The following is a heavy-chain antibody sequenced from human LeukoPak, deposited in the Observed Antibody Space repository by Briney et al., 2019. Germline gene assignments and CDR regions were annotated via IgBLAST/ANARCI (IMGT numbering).Heavy chain of an antibody. CDR2: ISSSSSTI. Sequence: PGGSLRLSCAASGFTFSGYGMNWVRQAPGKGLEWVSYISSSSSTIYYADSVKGRFTISRDTAKNSLYLQINSLRAEDTAVYYCTPTVTTHYYFDYWGQGTLVTVSS. J-gene: IGHJ4*02. V-gene: IGHV3-48*01. CDR3: TPTVTTHYYFDY. CDR1: GFTFSGYG. D-gene: IGHD4-17*01.